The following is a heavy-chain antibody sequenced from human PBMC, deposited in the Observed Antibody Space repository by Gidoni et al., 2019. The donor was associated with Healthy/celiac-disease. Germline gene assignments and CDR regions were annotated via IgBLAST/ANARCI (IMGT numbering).Heavy chain of an antibody. CDR1: GGSISSSNW. V-gene: IGHV4-4*02. J-gene: IGHJ4*02. CDR2: IYHSGST. Sequence: QVQLPESGPGLVKPSGTLSLTCAVSGGSISSSNWWSWVRQPPGKGLEWIGEIYHSGSTNYNPSLKSRVTISVDKSKNQFALKLSSVTAADTAVYYWARVGAGRRNWPQPAFDYWGQGTLVTVSS. CDR3: ARVGAGRRNWPQPAFDY. D-gene: IGHD2-15*01.